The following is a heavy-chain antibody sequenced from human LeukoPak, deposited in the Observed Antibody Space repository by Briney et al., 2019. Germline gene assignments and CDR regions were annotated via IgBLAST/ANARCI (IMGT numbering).Heavy chain of an antibody. D-gene: IGHD5-18*01. CDR1: GGSISSYY. Sequence: SETLSLTCTVSGGSISSYYWSWIRQPPGKGLEWIGYIYYSGSTNYNPSLKSRVTISVDTSKNQFSLKLSSVTAADTAVYYCARVPRGGYSYSNWFAPWGQGTLVTVSS. CDR3: ARVPRGGYSYSNWFAP. J-gene: IGHJ5*02. CDR2: IYYSGST. V-gene: IGHV4-59*01.